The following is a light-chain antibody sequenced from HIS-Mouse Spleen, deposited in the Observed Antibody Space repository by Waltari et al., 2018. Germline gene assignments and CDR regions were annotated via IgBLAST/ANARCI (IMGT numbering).Light chain of an antibody. CDR2: RNN. J-gene: IGLJ3*02. CDR1: SSNIGRNY. V-gene: IGLV1-47*01. Sequence: QSVLTQPPSASGTPGQRVTISCSGSSSNIGRNYVYWYQQLPGTAPKLLIYRNNQRPSGFPDRFSGSKSATSGSLAISGLRSEDEADYYCAAWDDSLSGPVFGGGTKLTVL. CDR3: AAWDDSLSGPV.